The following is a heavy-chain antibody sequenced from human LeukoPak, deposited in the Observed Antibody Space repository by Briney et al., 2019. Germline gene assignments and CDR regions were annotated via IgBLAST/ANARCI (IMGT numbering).Heavy chain of an antibody. CDR1: GFTFSTYA. J-gene: IGHJ4*02. V-gene: IGHV3-64D*06. CDR3: VKDRGYGDGLWASPFDY. CDR2: ISTSGGST. D-gene: IGHD4-17*01. Sequence: GGSLRLSCSASGFTFSTYAMHWVRQAPGEGLEYVSAISTSGGSTYYADSVKGRFTISRDNSKNTLYLQMGSLRAEDTAVYYCVKDRGYGDGLWASPFDYWGQGTLVTVSS.